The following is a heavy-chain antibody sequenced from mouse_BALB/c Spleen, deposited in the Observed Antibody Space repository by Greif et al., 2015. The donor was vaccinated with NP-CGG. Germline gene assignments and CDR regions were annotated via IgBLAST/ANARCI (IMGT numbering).Heavy chain of an antibody. CDR3: AIYDGYYYYAMDY. V-gene: IGHV1S81*02. CDR1: GYTFTSYW. Sequence: VKLMESGAELVKPGASVKLSCKASGYTFTSYWMHWVKQRPGQGLEWIGEINPSNGRTNYNEKFKSKATLTVDKSSSTAYMQLSSLTSEDSAVYYCAIYDGYYYYAMDYWGQGTSVTVSS. D-gene: IGHD2-3*01. J-gene: IGHJ4*01. CDR2: INPSNGRT.